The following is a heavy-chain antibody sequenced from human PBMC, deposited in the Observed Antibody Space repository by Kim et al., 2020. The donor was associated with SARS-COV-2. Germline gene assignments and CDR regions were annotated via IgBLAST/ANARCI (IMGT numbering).Heavy chain of an antibody. Sequence: GGSLRLSCAASGFTFSSYAMSWVRQAPGKGLEWVSAISGSGGSTYYADSVKGRFTISRDNSKNTLYLQMNSLRAEDTAVYYCAKDHGTVAGPKMVYFDYWGQGTLVTVSS. J-gene: IGHJ4*02. V-gene: IGHV3-23*01. CDR3: AKDHGTVAGPKMVYFDY. CDR1: GFTFSSYA. CDR2: ISGSGGST. D-gene: IGHD6-19*01.